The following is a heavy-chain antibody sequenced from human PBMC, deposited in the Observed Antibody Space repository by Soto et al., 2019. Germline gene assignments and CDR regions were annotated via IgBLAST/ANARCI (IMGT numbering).Heavy chain of an antibody. V-gene: IGHV5-51*01. CDR1: GYSFTSYW. J-gene: IGHJ6*02. Sequence: PGESLKISCKGSGYSFTSYWIGWVRQMPGKGLEWMGIIYPGDSDTRYSPSLQGQVTISADKSISTAYLQWSSLKASDTAMYYCARHYCSSTSCYPVYYYYYGMDVWGQGTTVTVSS. CDR3: ARHYCSSTSCYPVYYYYYGMDV. D-gene: IGHD2-2*01. CDR2: IYPGDSDT.